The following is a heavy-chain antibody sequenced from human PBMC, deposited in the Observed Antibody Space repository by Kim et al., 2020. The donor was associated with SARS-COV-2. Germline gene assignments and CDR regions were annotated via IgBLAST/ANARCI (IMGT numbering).Heavy chain of an antibody. V-gene: IGHV3-30*02. Sequence: YYADSGKGRFTISRDKSKNTLYLQMNSLRAEDTAIYYCAKATYSGSYFSDYWGQGTLVTVSS. J-gene: IGHJ4*02. D-gene: IGHD1-26*01. CDR3: AKATYSGSYFSDY.